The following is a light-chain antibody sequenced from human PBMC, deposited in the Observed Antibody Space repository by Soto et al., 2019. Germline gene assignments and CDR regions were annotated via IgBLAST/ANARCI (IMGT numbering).Light chain of an antibody. CDR3: SSYTSSSTLAV. CDR2: DVN. J-gene: IGLJ2*01. CDR1: SSDVGGYNY. Sequence: QSALTQPASVSGSPGQSITIYCTGTSSDVGGYNYVSWYQQDPGKAPKLMIYDVNNRPSGVSNRFSGSKSGNTASLTISGLQADDEAYYYCSSYTSSSTLAVFGGGTKLTVL. V-gene: IGLV2-14*01.